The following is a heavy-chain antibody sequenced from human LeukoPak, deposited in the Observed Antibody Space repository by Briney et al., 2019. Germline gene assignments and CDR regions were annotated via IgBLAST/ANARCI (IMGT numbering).Heavy chain of an antibody. CDR2: IYYSGST. D-gene: IGHD3-22*01. CDR1: GYSISSGYY. V-gene: IGHV4-61*01. CDR3: ASTYYYDSSGYYWFQH. Sequence: SETLSLTCTVSGYSISSGYYWSWIRQPPGKGLEWIGYIYYSGSTNYNPSLKSRVTISVDTSKNQFSLKLSSVTAADTAVYYCASTYYYDSSGYYWFQHWGQGTLVTVSS. J-gene: IGHJ1*01.